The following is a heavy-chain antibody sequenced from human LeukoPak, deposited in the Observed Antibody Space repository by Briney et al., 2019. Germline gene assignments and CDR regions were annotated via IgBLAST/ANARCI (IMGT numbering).Heavy chain of an antibody. CDR2: ISSSSSYI. CDR3: AREEGKWFGELIEPLDY. J-gene: IGHJ4*02. V-gene: IGHV3-21*01. Sequence: GGSLRLSCAASGFTFSSYSMNWVRQAPGKGLEWVSSISSSSSYIYYADSVKGRFTISRDNAKNSLYLQMNSLRAEDTAVYYCAREEGKWFGELIEPLDYWGQGTLVTVSS. CDR1: GFTFSSYS. D-gene: IGHD3-10*01.